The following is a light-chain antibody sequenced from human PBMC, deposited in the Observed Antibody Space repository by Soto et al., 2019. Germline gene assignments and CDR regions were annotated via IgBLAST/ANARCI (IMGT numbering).Light chain of an antibody. CDR3: CSYAGSVV. CDR2: EVS. V-gene: IGLV2-8*01. CDR1: SSDVGGYNY. J-gene: IGLJ2*01. Sequence: HSALTQPPSASGSPGQSVTISCTGTSSDVGGYNYVSWYQQHPGKAPKLMIYEVSKRPSGVPDRFSGSKSGNTASLTVSGLQAEDEADYYCCSYAGSVVFGGGTKLTVL.